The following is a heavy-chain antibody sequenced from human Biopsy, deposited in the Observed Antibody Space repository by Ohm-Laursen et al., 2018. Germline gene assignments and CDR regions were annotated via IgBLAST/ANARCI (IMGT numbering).Heavy chain of an antibody. CDR2: IDTINGGA. J-gene: IGHJ4*02. CDR1: GYTFTDYY. Sequence: SVKVSCKASGYTFTDYYVHWVRQAPGHGLEWMGWIDTINGGARYAQKFQGRVTMTRDTSISTAYMELGRLTSDDTAVYYCVLASFDYWGQGTLVTVPS. V-gene: IGHV1-2*02. CDR3: VLASFDY.